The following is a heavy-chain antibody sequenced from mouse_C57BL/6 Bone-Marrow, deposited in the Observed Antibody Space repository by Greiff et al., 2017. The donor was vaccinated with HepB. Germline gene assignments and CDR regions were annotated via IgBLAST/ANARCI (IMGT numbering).Heavy chain of an antibody. D-gene: IGHD1-1*01. V-gene: IGHV7-3*01. CDR1: GFTFTDYY. Sequence: EVKLQESGGGLVQPGGSLSLSCAASGFTFTDYYMSWVRQPPGTALGWLGFIRNKANGYTTEYSASVKGRFTISRDNSQSILYIQMNALRAEDSATYYCARYTTVGARGYWYFDVWGTGTTVTVAS. J-gene: IGHJ1*03. CDR2: IRNKANGYTT. CDR3: ARYTTVGARGYWYFDV.